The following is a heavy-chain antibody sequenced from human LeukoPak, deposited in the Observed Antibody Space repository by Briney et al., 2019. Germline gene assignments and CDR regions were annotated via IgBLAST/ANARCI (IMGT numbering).Heavy chain of an antibody. CDR2: IYYSGST. Sequence: SETLSLTCTVSGGSISSRNYYWGWIRQPPGKGLEWIGSIYYSGSTNYNPSLKSRVTISVDTSKNQFSLKLSSVTAADTAVYYCARKGLYYYMDVWGKGTTVTVSS. V-gene: IGHV4-39*07. CDR1: GGSISSRNYY. CDR3: ARKGLYYYMDV. J-gene: IGHJ6*03.